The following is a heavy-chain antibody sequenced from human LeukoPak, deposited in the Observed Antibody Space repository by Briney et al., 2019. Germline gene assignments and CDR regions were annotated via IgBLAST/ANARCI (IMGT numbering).Heavy chain of an antibody. CDR1: GYTFSGYG. Sequence: ASVKVSCKTSGYTFSGYGISWVRQAPRQGLEWMGWITGNNGNTNYAPSLQGRVTMTTDTSTNTVYMELTSLKSDDTAVYYCARDQRNSGSYRFEYWGQGTPVTVSS. CDR3: ARDQRNSGSYRFEY. CDR2: ITGNNGNT. V-gene: IGHV1-18*01. J-gene: IGHJ4*02. D-gene: IGHD1-26*01.